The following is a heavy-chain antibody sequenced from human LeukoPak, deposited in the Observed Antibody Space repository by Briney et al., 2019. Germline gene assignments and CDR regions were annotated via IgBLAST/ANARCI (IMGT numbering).Heavy chain of an antibody. Sequence: GGCLRLSCAASGFTFSSYSMNWVRQAPGKGLEWVSSISSSSSYIYYADSVKGRFTISRDNAKNSLYLQMNSLRAENTAVYYCARDHGSGSYHDDPGRGGQGTLVTVSS. CDR3: ARDHGSGSYHDDPGR. CDR1: GFTFSSYS. D-gene: IGHD3-10*01. J-gene: IGHJ4*02. V-gene: IGHV3-21*01. CDR2: ISSSSSYI.